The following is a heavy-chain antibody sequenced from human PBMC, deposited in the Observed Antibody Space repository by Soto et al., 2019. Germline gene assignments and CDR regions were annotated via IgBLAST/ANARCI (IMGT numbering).Heavy chain of an antibody. CDR2: FDPEDGET. CDR3: ATCFLSSSWSRYYFDY. CDR1: GYTLTELS. D-gene: IGHD6-13*01. V-gene: IGHV1-24*01. J-gene: IGHJ4*02. Sequence: ASVKVSCKVSGYTLTELSMHWVRQAPGKGLEWMGGFDPEDGETIYAQKFQGRVTMTEDTSTDTAYMELSSLRSEDTAVYYCATCFLSSSWSRYYFDYWGQGTLVTVSS.